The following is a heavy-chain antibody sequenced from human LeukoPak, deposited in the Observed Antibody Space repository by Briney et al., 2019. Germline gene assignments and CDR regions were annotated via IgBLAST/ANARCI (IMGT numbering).Heavy chain of an antibody. CDR1: GGSISSYY. Sequence: SETLPLTCTVSGGSISSYYWSWIRQPPGKGLEWIGYIYYSGSTYYNPSLRSRVTISVDTSKNQFSLKLSSVTAADTAVYYCARASYYDSSGYYPRFDYWGQGTLVTVSS. CDR2: IYYSGST. CDR3: ARASYYDSSGYYPRFDY. J-gene: IGHJ4*02. D-gene: IGHD3-22*01. V-gene: IGHV4-59*08.